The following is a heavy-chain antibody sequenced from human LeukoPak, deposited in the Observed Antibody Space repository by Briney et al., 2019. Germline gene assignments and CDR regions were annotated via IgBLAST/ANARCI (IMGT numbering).Heavy chain of an antibody. CDR2: MNPNSGNT. CDR1: GYSFTSYW. D-gene: IGHD1-26*01. CDR3: ARAWVVGVPGCDY. V-gene: IGHV1-18*04. Sequence: GESLKISCKGSGYSFTSYWISWVRQATGQGLEWMGWMNPNSGNTGYAQKLQGRVTMTTDTSTSTAYMELRSLRSDDTAVYYCARAWVVGVPGCDYWGQGTLVTVSS. J-gene: IGHJ4*02.